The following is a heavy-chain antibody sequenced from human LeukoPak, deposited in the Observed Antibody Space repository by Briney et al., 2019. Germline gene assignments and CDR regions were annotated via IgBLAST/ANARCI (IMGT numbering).Heavy chain of an antibody. J-gene: IGHJ4*02. CDR2: ISGSGGST. V-gene: IGHV3-23*01. CDR1: GSTFSSYA. D-gene: IGHD6-19*01. Sequence: GGSLRLSCAASGSTFSSYAMSWVRQAPGKGLEWVSAISGSGGSTYYADSVKGRFTISRDNAKNSLYLQMNSLRAEDTAVYYCASLSGIAVAGTSYWGQGTLVTVSS. CDR3: ASLSGIAVAGTSY.